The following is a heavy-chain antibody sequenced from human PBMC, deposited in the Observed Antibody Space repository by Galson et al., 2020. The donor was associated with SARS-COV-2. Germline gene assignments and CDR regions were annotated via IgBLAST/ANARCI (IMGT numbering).Heavy chain of an antibody. V-gene: IGHV3-7*01. CDR2: INPGGSGE. J-gene: IGHJ4*02. D-gene: IGHD5-18*01. CDR3: ARHPGPAMVTDF. CDR1: GFTFPNYW. Sequence: PGGSLRLSCAASGFTFPNYWMSWARQAPGKGLEWVATINPGGSGEFYVGSVKGRFTISRDNAKNSLYLQMNSLRVEDTALYYCARHPGPAMVTDFWGQGTLVTVSS.